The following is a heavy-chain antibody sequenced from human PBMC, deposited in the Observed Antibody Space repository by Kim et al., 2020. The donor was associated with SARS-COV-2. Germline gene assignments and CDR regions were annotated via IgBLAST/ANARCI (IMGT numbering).Heavy chain of an antibody. CDR1: GFTFSIYA. CDR2: TSESGSGT. D-gene: IGHD6-19*01. V-gene: IGHV3-23*01. Sequence: GGSLRLSCAASGFTFSIYAMSWVRQAPGKGLEWVSATSESGSGTYYADSVKGRFTISRDISKYTLSLQMNGLRVEDTAIYYCALRIAVAGTIDYWGQGTL. J-gene: IGHJ4*02. CDR3: ALRIAVAGTIDY.